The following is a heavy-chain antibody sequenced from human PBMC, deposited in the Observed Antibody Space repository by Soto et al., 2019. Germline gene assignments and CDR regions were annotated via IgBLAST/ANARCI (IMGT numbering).Heavy chain of an antibody. D-gene: IGHD1-26*01. CDR2: IYTSGNT. J-gene: IGHJ4*02. CDR1: SGSIRRDY. Sequence: SETLSLTCTVSSGSIRRDYWNWIRQPAGKGLEWIGRIYTSGNTCYNPSLKSRVSMALDTSKNQFSLNLTSVTAADTAIYYCARDTTNLAFDYWGPGILVTVSS. CDR3: ARDTTNLAFDY. V-gene: IGHV4-4*07.